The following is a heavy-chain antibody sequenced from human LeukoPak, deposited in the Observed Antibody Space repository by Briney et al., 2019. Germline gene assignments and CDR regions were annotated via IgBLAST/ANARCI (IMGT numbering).Heavy chain of an antibody. CDR3: ARAYCSSTSCYMDYYYGMDV. V-gene: IGHV1-69*04. D-gene: IGHD2-2*02. J-gene: IGHJ6*02. CDR1: GGTFSSYA. Sequence: ASVKVSCKASGGTFSSYAISWVRQAPGQGLEWMGRIIPILGIANYAQKFQGRVTITADKSTSTAYMELSSLRSEDTAVYYCARAYCSSTSCYMDYYYGMDVWGQGTTVTVSS. CDR2: IIPILGIA.